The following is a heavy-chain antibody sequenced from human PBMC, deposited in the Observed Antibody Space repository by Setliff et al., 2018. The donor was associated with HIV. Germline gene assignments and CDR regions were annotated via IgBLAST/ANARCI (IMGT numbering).Heavy chain of an antibody. V-gene: IGHV3-21*04. CDR2: ISSSSTYI. Sequence: LRLSCAASGFTFSNYDMNWVRQAPGKGLEWVSSISSSSTYIFYADSVKGRFTISRDNAKNSLYLQMNSLRAEDTAVYYCATDLHWAFDYWGQGSLVTVSS. J-gene: IGHJ4*02. CDR1: GFTFSNYD. D-gene: IGHD7-27*01. CDR3: ATDLHWAFDY.